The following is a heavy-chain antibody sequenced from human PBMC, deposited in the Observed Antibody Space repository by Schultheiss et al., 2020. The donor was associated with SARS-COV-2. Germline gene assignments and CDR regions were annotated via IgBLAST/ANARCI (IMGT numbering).Heavy chain of an antibody. CDR1: GFTFSSYG. CDR3: AKEYSSSWYEEGAFDI. D-gene: IGHD6-13*01. CDR2: IRYDGSNK. V-gene: IGHV3-30*02. J-gene: IGHJ3*02. Sequence: GGSLRLSCAASGFTFSSYGMHWVRQAPGKGLEWVAFIRYDGSNKYYADSVKGRFTISRDNSKNTLYLQMNSLRAEDTAVYYCAKEYSSSWYEEGAFDIWGQGTMVTVSS.